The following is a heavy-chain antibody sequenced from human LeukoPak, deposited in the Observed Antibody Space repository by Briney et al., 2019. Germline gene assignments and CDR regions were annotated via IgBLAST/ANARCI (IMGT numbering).Heavy chain of an antibody. V-gene: IGHV3-53*01. CDR2: IYSGGST. D-gene: IGHD4-17*01. Sequence: GGSLRLSCAASGFTVSSNYMSWVRQAPGKGLEWVSVIYSGGSTYYADSVKGRFTISRGNSKNTLYLQMNSLRAEDTAVYYCARTDDYGDYVGYWGQGTLVTVSS. J-gene: IGHJ4*02. CDR3: ARTDDYGDYVGY. CDR1: GFTVSSNY.